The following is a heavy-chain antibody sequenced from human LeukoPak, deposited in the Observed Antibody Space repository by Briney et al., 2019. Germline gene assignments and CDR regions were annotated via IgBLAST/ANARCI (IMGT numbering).Heavy chain of an antibody. CDR2: INTNTGNP. Sequence: GASVKVSCKASGYTFTSYAMNWVRQAPGQGLEWMGWINTNTGNPTYAQGFTGRFVFSLDTSVSTAYLQISSLKAEDTAVYYCARGAYGDYGTYYYYYYYMDVWGKGTTVTVSS. D-gene: IGHD4-17*01. V-gene: IGHV7-4-1*02. CDR3: ARGAYGDYGTYYYYYYYMDV. J-gene: IGHJ6*03. CDR1: GYTFTSYA.